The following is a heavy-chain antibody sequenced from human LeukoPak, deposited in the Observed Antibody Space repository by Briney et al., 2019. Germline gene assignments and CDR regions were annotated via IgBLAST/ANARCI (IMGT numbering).Heavy chain of an antibody. V-gene: IGHV3-21*01. CDR1: GFTVSSNY. J-gene: IGHJ6*02. Sequence: GSLRLSCAASGFTVSSNYMRWVRQAPGKGLEWVSAISSRSAHIYYADSVKGRFTISRDNAKNSLYLEMKNLRADDTAVYYCARDRSTSRYYHGMDVWGPGTTVIVSS. CDR3: ARDRSTSRYYHGMDV. D-gene: IGHD2-2*01. CDR2: ISSRSAHI.